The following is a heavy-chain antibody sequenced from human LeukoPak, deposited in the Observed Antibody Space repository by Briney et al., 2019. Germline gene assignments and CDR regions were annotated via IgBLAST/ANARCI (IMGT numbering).Heavy chain of an antibody. Sequence: SQTLSLTCGISGDSVSSNSAAWNWIRQSPSRGLEWLGRTYYRSKWYNNYAVSVKSRITINPDSSKNQFSLQLNSVSPEDTAVYYCARDNFAARSDFDYWGQGTLVTVSS. D-gene: IGHD6-6*01. CDR1: GDSVSSNSAA. CDR2: TYYRSKWYN. V-gene: IGHV6-1*01. CDR3: ARDNFAARSDFDY. J-gene: IGHJ4*02.